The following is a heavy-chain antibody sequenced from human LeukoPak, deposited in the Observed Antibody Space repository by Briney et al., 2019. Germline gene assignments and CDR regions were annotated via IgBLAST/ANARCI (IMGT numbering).Heavy chain of an antibody. CDR3: ARQQGLQNLNFDY. J-gene: IGHJ4*02. CDR1: GYTFTTYG. D-gene: IGHD4-11*01. V-gene: IGHV1-18*01. Sequence: ASVEVSCKASGYTFTTYGISWVRQAPGQGLEWMGWISAYNGNTNYAQKFQGRVTMTRDTSTSTVYMELSSLRSEDTAVYFCARQQGLQNLNFDYWGQGTLVTVSS. CDR2: ISAYNGNT.